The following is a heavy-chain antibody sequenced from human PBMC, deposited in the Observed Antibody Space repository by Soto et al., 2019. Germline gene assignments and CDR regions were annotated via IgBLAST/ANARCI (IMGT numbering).Heavy chain of an antibody. CDR2: IYYDGGNK. CDR3: ARDVSGGLDN. D-gene: IGHD6-19*01. Sequence: QVQLLESGGGVGQPGRSLTLSCAASGFTFSAFGMYWVRQAPGKGLEWVAVIYYDGGNKYYADSLKGRITISRDNSKNILYLQMNTLRDEDTAVYYCARDVSGGLDNWGQGTLVTVS. V-gene: IGHV3-33*01. CDR1: GFTFSAFG. J-gene: IGHJ4*02.